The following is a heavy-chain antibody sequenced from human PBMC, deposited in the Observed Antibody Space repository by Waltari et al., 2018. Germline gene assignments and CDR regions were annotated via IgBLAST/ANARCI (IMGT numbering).Heavy chain of an antibody. J-gene: IGHJ4*02. V-gene: IGHV4-38-2*02. Sequence: QVHLQESGPGLAKPSETLSLTCGVSGYSIRSGYYWAWIRQPPGKGLEWIGSVHQSGNTYSSPSLKSRVTISVDTSKNQFSLKLSSVTAADTAVYYCARESGRYYFDYWGQGTLVTVSS. CDR2: VHQSGNT. CDR1: GYSIRSGYY. CDR3: ARESGRYYFDY.